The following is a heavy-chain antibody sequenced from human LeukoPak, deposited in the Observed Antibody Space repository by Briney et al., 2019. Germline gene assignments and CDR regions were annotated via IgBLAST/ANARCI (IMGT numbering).Heavy chain of an antibody. J-gene: IGHJ2*01. D-gene: IGHD4-17*01. V-gene: IGHV3-11*04. CDR2: ISSSAGTI. Sequence: GGSLRLSCAASGFTFRDYYMIWIRQAPGKGLEGISYISSSAGTIHYVDSVKGRFTISRDNAKNSLYLQMDSLRVEDTAVYYCATSVTRRRLDWFIDLWGRGTLVSVSS. CDR3: ATSVTRRRLDWFIDL. CDR1: GFTFRDYY.